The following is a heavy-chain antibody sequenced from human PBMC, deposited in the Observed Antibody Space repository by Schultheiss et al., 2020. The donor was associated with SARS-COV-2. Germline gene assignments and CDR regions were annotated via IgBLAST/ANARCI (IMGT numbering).Heavy chain of an antibody. J-gene: IGHJ4*02. D-gene: IGHD6-13*01. CDR2: IYHSGST. Sequence: SETLSLTCAVSGGSISSSNWWSWVRQPPGKGLEWIGEIYHSGSTNYNPSLKSRVTISVDTSKNQFSLKLSSVTAADTAVYYCARGGIAAAGTGFDYWGQGTLVTVSS. CDR3: ARGGIAAAGTGFDY. V-gene: IGHV4-4*02. CDR1: GGSISSSNW.